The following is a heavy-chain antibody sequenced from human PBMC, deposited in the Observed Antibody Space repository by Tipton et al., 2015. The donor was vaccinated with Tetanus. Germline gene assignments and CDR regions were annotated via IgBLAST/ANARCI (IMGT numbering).Heavy chain of an antibody. J-gene: IGHJ4*02. CDR3: AKGGHSYDSSGYQYYFDY. CDR2: ISGSGGST. CDR1: GFTFSSYA. D-gene: IGHD3-22*01. V-gene: IGHV3-23*01. Sequence: SLRLSCAASGFTFSSYAMSWVRQAPGKGLEWVSAISGSGGSTYYADSVKGRFTISRDNSKNTLYLQMNSLRAEDTAVYYCAKGGHSYDSSGYQYYFDYWGQGTLVSVSS.